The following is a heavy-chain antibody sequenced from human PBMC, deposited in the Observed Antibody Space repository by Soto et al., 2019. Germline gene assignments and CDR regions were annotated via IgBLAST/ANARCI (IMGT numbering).Heavy chain of an antibody. Sequence: EVQLVESGGGLVKPGGSLRLSCAASGFTFSSYSMNWVRQAPGKGLEWVSSISSSSSYIYYADSVKGRFTISRDNAKNSLYLQMNSLRAEDTAVYYCARDRCSGGSCYLWDGFDTWGQGTMVTVSS. D-gene: IGHD2-15*01. J-gene: IGHJ3*02. CDR1: GFTFSSYS. CDR2: ISSSSSYI. CDR3: ARDRCSGGSCYLWDGFDT. V-gene: IGHV3-21*01.